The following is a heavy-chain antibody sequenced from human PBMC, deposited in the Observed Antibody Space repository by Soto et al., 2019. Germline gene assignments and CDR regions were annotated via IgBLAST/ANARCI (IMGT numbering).Heavy chain of an antibody. CDR2: INHSGST. V-gene: IGHV4-34*01. J-gene: IGHJ6*02. CDR3: ARGRKGVTTVRFYYYYGMDV. D-gene: IGHD4-4*01. CDR1: GGSFSGYY. Sequence: ETLSLTCAVYGGSFSGYYWSWIRQPPGKGLEWIGEINHSGSTNYNPSLKSPVTISVDTSKNQFSLKLSSVTAADTAVYYCARGRKGVTTVRFYYYYGMDVWGQGTTVTVSS.